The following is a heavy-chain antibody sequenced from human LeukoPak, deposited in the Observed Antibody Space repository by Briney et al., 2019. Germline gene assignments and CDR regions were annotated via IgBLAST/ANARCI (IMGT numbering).Heavy chain of an antibody. CDR3: AREAPRLLWFGESINFDY. CDR2: ISSSSSTI. Sequence: PGGSLRLSCAASGFTFSSYSMNWVRQAPGKGLEWVSYISSSSSTIYYADSVKGRFTISRDNAKNSLYLQMNSMRAEDTAVYYYAREAPRLLWFGESINFDYWGQGTLVTVSS. J-gene: IGHJ4*02. CDR1: GFTFSSYS. V-gene: IGHV3-48*01. D-gene: IGHD3-10*01.